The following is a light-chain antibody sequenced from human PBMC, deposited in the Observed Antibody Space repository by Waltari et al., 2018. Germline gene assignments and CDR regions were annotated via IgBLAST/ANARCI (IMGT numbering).Light chain of an antibody. CDR2: DVS. J-gene: IGLJ1*01. V-gene: IGLV2-14*03. CDR1: SRDVGDYDW. Sequence: QSALTQPASVSGSPGQSITISCTGTSRDVGDYDWVSWYQQLPGKAPKVVIFDVSYRPSGVSNRFSGSKSGNTASLTISGLQAEDEADYYCTSYTSRHSLVFGTGTKVTVL. CDR3: TSYTSRHSLV.